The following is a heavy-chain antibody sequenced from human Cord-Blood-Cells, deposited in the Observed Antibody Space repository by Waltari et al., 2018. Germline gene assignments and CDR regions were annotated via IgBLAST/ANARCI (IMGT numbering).Heavy chain of an antibody. J-gene: IGHJ5*02. CDR2: IYHSGGT. Sequence: QVQLQESGPGLVKPSETLSLTCAVSGYSISSGYYWGWIRQPPGKGLEWIGSIYHSGGTSYTRSLKRRVTISVDTSKNQFSLKLSSVTAADTAVYYCARGLNWFDPWGQGTLVTVSS. V-gene: IGHV4-38-2*01. CDR1: GYSISSGYY. CDR3: ARGLNWFDP.